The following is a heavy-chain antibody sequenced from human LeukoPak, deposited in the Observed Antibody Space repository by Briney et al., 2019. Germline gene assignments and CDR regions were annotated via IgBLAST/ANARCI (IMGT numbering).Heavy chain of an antibody. D-gene: IGHD6-6*01. V-gene: IGHV1-69*13. Sequence: GASVKVSCKASGGTFSSYAISWVRQAPGQGLEWMGGTIPIFGTANYAQKFQGRVTITADESTSTAYMELSSLRSEDTAVYYCAREQLPRRINWFDPWGQGTLVTVSS. J-gene: IGHJ5*02. CDR2: TIPIFGTA. CDR1: GGTFSSYA. CDR3: AREQLPRRINWFDP.